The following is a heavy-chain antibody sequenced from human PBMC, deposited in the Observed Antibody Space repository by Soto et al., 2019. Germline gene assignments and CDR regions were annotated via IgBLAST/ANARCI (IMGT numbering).Heavy chain of an antibody. V-gene: IGHV4-4*03. CDR2: TSHDGVT. J-gene: IGHJ6*02. CDR3: SRVPGRYYYGMDV. Sequence: LRRTLSLTCAVSSGSIDNVYWWSWVRQSPGKGLEWIGETSHDGVTNYNPSLEGRVTSSIDTSKNQFYLKLSSVTAADTAVYYFSRVPGRYYYGMDVWGQGTTVTVAS. CDR1: SGSIDNVYW.